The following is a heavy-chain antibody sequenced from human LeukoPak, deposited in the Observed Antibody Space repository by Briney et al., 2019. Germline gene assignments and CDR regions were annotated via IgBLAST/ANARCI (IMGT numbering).Heavy chain of an antibody. J-gene: IGHJ4*02. Sequence: SETLSLTCTVSGGSISSSSYYWGWIRQPPGGGLEWIGSIYYSGSTYYNPSPKSRVTISVDTSKNQFSLKLSSVTAADTAVYYCARDRVFGSGSYYPHFDYWGQGTLVTVSS. V-gene: IGHV4-39*07. CDR1: GGSISSSSYY. CDR3: ARDRVFGSGSYYPHFDY. CDR2: IYYSGST. D-gene: IGHD3-10*01.